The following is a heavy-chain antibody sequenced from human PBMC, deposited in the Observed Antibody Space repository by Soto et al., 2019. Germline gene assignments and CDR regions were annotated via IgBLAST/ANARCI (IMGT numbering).Heavy chain of an antibody. J-gene: IGHJ4*02. CDR2: IIPIFGTA. D-gene: IGHD2-8*01. V-gene: IGHV1-69*06. CDR3: TLMAPNPPDYFDY. CDR1: GGTFSSYA. Sequence: QVQLVQSGAEVKKPGSSVKVSCKASGGTFSSYAISWVRQAPGQGLEWMGGIIPIFGTANYAQKFQGRVTIPADKSTGTAYMQLSSLRSEDTAVYYCTLMAPNPPDYFDYWGQGTLVTVSS.